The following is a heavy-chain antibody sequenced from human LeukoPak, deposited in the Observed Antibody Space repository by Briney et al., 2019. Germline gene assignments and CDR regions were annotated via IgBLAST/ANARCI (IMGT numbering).Heavy chain of an antibody. V-gene: IGHV3-7*03. Sequence: PGGSLRLSCAASGFLFSRYWMSWVRQAPGKGLEWVANIKEDGSEKYYVESMKGRFTISRDNVKNSLYLQINSLRAEDTAVYYCAREDIVVVPAAIIGGWFDPWGQGTLVTVSS. D-gene: IGHD2-2*02. J-gene: IGHJ5*02. CDR1: GFLFSRYW. CDR2: IKEDGSEK. CDR3: AREDIVVVPAAIIGGWFDP.